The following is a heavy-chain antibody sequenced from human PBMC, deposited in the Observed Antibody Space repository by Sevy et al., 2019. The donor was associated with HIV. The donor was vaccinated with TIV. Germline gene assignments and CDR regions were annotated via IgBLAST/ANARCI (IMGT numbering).Heavy chain of an antibody. CDR1: GFTFSSYA. J-gene: IGHJ4*02. V-gene: IGHV3-23*01. Sequence: GESLKISCAASGFTFSSYAMSWVRQAPGKGLEWVSAISGSGGSTYYADSVKGRFTISRDNSKNTLYLQMNSLRAEDTAVYYCAKDPTAVAGKAFFDYWGQGTLVTVSS. D-gene: IGHD6-19*01. CDR3: AKDPTAVAGKAFFDY. CDR2: ISGSGGST.